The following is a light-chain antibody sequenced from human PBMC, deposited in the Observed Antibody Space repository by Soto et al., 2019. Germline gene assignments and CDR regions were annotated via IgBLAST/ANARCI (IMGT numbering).Light chain of an antibody. J-gene: IGLJ1*01. Sequence: QSALTQPRLVSGSPGQSVAISCTGTSSDVGGYNYVSRYQQHPGKAPKLMIYDVTKRPSGVPDRFSASKSGNTASLTISGLQADDEADYYCCSYAGSYSYVFGTGTKVT. V-gene: IGLV2-11*01. CDR1: SSDVGGYNY. CDR2: DVT. CDR3: CSYAGSYSYV.